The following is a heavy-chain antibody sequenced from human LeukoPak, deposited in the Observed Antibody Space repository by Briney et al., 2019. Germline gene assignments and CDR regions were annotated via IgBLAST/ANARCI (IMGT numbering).Heavy chain of an antibody. Sequence: GGSLRLSCTASGFTFGDYAVSWVRQAPGKGQEWVGFIRSKAYGGTTEYAASVKGRFTISRDDSKTIAYLQMNSLKTEDTAVYYCAREIRRYNWFDPWGQGTLVTVSS. CDR1: GFTFGDYA. J-gene: IGHJ5*02. D-gene: IGHD3-16*01. V-gene: IGHV3-49*04. CDR2: IRSKAYGGTT. CDR3: AREIRRYNWFDP.